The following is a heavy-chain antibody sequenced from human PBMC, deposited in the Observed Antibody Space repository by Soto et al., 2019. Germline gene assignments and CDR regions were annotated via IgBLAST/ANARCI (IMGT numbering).Heavy chain of an antibody. CDR1: GFTFSDSG. D-gene: IGHD3-16*01. CDR3: ARPFYGY. CDR2: IRSKANNYAT. Sequence: EVQLVESGGGLVQPGGSLKLSCAASGFTFSDSGLHWVRQASGKGLEWIGRIRSKANNYATVYAASVEGRFTISRDDSKNTTYLQMDSLKVEDTAVYFCARPFYGYWGQGALVTVSS. J-gene: IGHJ4*02. V-gene: IGHV3-73*02.